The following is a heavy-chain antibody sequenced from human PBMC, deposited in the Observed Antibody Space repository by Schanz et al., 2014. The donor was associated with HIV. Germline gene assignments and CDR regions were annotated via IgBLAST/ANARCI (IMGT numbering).Heavy chain of an antibody. D-gene: IGHD3-9*01. Sequence: QVQLVQSGAEVKKPGSSVKVSCKASGGTFSIYAISWVRQAPGQGLEWMGGIIPIFGTANYAQKFQGRVTIIADESTSTAYMELSSLRSADAAVYFCARSNYDILRERAYYYYYGLDVWGQGTTVTVSS. V-gene: IGHV1-69*01. J-gene: IGHJ6*02. CDR3: ARSNYDILRERAYYYYYGLDV. CDR2: IIPIFGTA. CDR1: GGTFSIYA.